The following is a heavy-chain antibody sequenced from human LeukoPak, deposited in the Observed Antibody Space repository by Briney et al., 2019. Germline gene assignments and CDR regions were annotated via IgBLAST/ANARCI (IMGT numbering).Heavy chain of an antibody. CDR2: IYSGGST. CDR3: AKGGASQIQDY. Sequence: GGSLRLSCAASGFTVSSNSMNWVRQAPGKGLEWVSVIYSGGSTYYADSVKGRFTISRDNSKNTLYLQMNSLRAEDTAVYYCAKGGASQIQDYWGQGTLVTVSS. V-gene: IGHV3-53*01. D-gene: IGHD3-16*01. CDR1: GFTVSSNS. J-gene: IGHJ4*02.